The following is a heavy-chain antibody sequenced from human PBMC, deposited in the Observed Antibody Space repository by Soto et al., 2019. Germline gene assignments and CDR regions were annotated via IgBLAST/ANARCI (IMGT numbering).Heavy chain of an antibody. D-gene: IGHD3-3*01. Sequence: GGSLRLSCAASGFTFSSYAMSWVRQAPGKGLEWVSAISGSGGSTYYEASVKGRFTISRDNSKNTLYLQMNSLRAEDTAVYYCAKDYDFWSGYYTAFDYWGQGTLVTVSS. CDR2: ISGSGGST. CDR3: AKDYDFWSGYYTAFDY. J-gene: IGHJ4*02. V-gene: IGHV3-23*01. CDR1: GFTFSSYA.